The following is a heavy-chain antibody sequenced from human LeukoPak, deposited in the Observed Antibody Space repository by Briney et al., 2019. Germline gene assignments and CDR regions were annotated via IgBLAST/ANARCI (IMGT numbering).Heavy chain of an antibody. CDR3: AKINILLWCGELGEFDY. CDR2: ISGSGGST. Sequence: QAGGSLRLSCAASGFTFSSYAMGWVRKAPGKGLGWVSAISGSGGSTYYADSVKGRFTIARDKSKNTLYLQMNNLRAEDTAEYYCAKINILLWCGELGEFDYWGQGTLVTVSS. J-gene: IGHJ4*02. V-gene: IGHV3-23*01. CDR1: GFTFSSYA. D-gene: IGHD3-10*01.